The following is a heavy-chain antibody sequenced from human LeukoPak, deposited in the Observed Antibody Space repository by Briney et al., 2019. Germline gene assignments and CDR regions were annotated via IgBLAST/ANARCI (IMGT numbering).Heavy chain of an antibody. CDR2: IYSGGST. CDR1: GFTFSTYS. CDR3: ARHLRSGWYPDFDY. Sequence: PGGSLRLSCAASGFTFSTYSMNWVRQAPGKGLEWVSVIYSGGSTYYADSVKGRFTISRDNSKNTLYLQMNSLRAEDTAVYYCARHLRSGWYPDFDYWGQGTLVTVSS. D-gene: IGHD6-19*01. J-gene: IGHJ4*02. V-gene: IGHV3-66*04.